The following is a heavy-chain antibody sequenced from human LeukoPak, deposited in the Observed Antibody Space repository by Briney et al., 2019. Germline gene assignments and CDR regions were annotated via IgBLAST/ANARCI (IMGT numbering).Heavy chain of an antibody. J-gene: IGHJ3*01. V-gene: IGHV4-59*01. Sequence: IGYVHSSGTTSFNPSLKSRVTMLVDTSKNQFSLRLTSMTAADTALYFCAREQYLAYDVFGFWGRGTMVTVSS. CDR3: AREQYLAYDVFGF. CDR2: VHSSGTT. D-gene: IGHD2/OR15-2a*01.